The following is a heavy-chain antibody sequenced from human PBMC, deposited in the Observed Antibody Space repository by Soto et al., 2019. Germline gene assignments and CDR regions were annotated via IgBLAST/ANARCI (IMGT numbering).Heavy chain of an antibody. Sequence: PGGTLRLSCAASGCSFSTHDISWVRHAPGPGLQWVSGISGVGGTTYFADSLKGRFTISRDNSKNTLYLQLNRMRTVDTAIYYCVKYAAQVWGAGSCHGGSDHWGQGTLVTVSS. CDR2: ISGVGGTT. V-gene: IGHV3-23*01. CDR1: GCSFSTHD. J-gene: IGHJ4*02. CDR3: VKYAAQVWGAGSCHGGSDH. D-gene: IGHD2-15*01.